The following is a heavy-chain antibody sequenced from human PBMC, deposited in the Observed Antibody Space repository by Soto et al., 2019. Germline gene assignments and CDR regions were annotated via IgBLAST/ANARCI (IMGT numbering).Heavy chain of an antibody. CDR3: ARGRIVVVPAAILYGMDG. D-gene: IGHD2-2*01. CDR2: IYYSGST. CDR1: SGSISSYY. J-gene: IGHJ6*02. V-gene: IGHV4-59*01. Sequence: PSETLSLTCTGSSGSISSYYWSWIRQPPGKGLEWIGHIYYSGSTNYNPSLKSRVTISVDTSKNQFSLKLSSVTAADTAVYYCARGRIVVVPAAILYGMDGWGQGTAVTVSS.